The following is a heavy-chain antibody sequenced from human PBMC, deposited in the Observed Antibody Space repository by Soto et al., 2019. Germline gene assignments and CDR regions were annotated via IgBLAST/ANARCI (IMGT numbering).Heavy chain of an antibody. CDR3: ARSGFCSGGSCYSMLSWFDP. D-gene: IGHD2-15*01. CDR2: IYHSGST. CDR1: GGSISSGGYS. J-gene: IGHJ5*02. Sequence: SETLSLTCAVSGGSISSGGYSWSWIRQPPGKGLEWIGYIYHSGSTYYNPSLKSRVTISVDRSKNQFSLKLSSATAADTAVYYCARSGFCSGGSCYSMLSWFDPWGQGTLVTVSS. V-gene: IGHV4-30-2*01.